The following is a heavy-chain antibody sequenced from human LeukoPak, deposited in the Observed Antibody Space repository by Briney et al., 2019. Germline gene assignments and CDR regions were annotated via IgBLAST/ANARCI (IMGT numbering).Heavy chain of an antibody. CDR3: ARDAAYYYGSGSYRNGIDY. D-gene: IGHD3-10*01. CDR2: IYTSGST. V-gene: IGHV4-4*07. J-gene: IGHJ4*02. CDR1: GGSISSYY. Sequence: SETLSLTCTVSGGSISSYYWSWIRQPAGKGLEWIGRIYTSGSTNYNPSLKSRVTMSVDTSKNQFSLKLSSVTAADTAVYYCARDAAYYYGSGSYRNGIDYWGQGSLVTVSS.